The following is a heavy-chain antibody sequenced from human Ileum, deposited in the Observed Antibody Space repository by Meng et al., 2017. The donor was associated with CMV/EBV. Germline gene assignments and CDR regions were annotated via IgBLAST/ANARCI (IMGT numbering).Heavy chain of an antibody. V-gene: IGHV4-59*01. CDR3: ALRGSAAGTFQY. CDR1: GDSMSSYC. D-gene: IGHD6-13*01. CDR2: MCYNGDT. J-gene: IGHJ1*01. Sequence: VHLQESGPGLVKPSETLSLTCTVSGDSMSSYCWSWIRQPPGKGLEWIGYMCYNGDTNYNPSLKSRVTISGDTSKNQFSLKLSSVTAADTAVYYCALRGSAAGTFQYWGQGTLVTVSS.